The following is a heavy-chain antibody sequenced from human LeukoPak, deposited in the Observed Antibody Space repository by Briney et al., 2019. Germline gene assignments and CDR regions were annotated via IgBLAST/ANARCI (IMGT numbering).Heavy chain of an antibody. CDR1: GYTFTGYY. CDR2: INPNSGDT. J-gene: IGHJ6*02. CDR3: ARXSHHHENFEEDV. Sequence: ASVKVSCKASGYTFTGYYMHWVRQAPGQGLEWMGWINPNSGDTNYAHKFQGRVTVTRDTSISTAYMELKRLISDDTAVYYCARXSHHHENFEEDVWGQGTTVTVSS. V-gene: IGHV1-2*02. D-gene: IGHD3-9*01.